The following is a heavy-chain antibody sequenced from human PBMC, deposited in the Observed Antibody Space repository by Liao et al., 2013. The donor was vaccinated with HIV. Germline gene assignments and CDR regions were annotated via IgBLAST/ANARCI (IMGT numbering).Heavy chain of an antibody. CDR2: IYTSGST. D-gene: IGHD6-19*01. J-gene: IGHJ6*03. CDR3: ARARAVAGTEGYYYYYMDV. Sequence: QVQLQESGPGLVKPSETLSLTCTVSGGSISSYYWSWIRQPAGKGLEWIGRIYTSGSTNYNPSLKSRVTMSVDTSKNQFSLKLSSVTAADTAVYYCARARAVAGTEGYYYYYMDVWGKGTTVTVSS. CDR1: GGSISSYY. V-gene: IGHV4-4*07.